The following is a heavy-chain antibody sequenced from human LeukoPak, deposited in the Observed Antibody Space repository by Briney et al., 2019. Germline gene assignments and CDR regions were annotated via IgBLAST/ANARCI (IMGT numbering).Heavy chain of an antibody. CDR3: ARTSRSGYDQSAFFDY. CDR2: IYTSGST. CDR1: GGSISSYY. J-gene: IGHJ4*02. D-gene: IGHD5-12*01. V-gene: IGHV4-4*07. Sequence: PSETLSLTCTVSGGSISSYYWSWIRQPAGEGLEWRGRIYTSGSTNYNPSLKSRVTMSVDTSKNQFSLKLSSVTAADTAVYYCARTSRSGYDQSAFFDYWGQGTLVTVSS.